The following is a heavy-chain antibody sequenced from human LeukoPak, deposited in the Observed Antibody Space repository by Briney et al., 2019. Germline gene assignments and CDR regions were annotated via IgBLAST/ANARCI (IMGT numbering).Heavy chain of an antibody. CDR2: IIPIFGTA. D-gene: IGHD3-16*02. J-gene: IGHJ4*02. Sequence: ASVKVSCKASGGTFSSYAISWVRQAPGQGLEWMGGIIPIFGTANYAQKFRGRVTITTDESTSTAYMELSSLRSEDTAVYYCASYYVWGSYRPFDYWGQGTLVTVSS. V-gene: IGHV1-69*05. CDR3: ASYYVWGSYRPFDY. CDR1: GGTFSSYA.